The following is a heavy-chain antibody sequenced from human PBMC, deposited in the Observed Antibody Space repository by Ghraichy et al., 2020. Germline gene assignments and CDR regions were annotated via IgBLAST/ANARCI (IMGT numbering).Heavy chain of an antibody. V-gene: IGHV1-2*02. J-gene: IGHJ2*01. D-gene: IGHD3/OR15-3a*01. CDR2: INPNSGGT. CDR3: ARGKGTGYWYFDL. Sequence: ASVKVSCKASGYTFTGYYMHWVRQAPGQGLEWMGWINPNSGGTNYAQKFQGRVTMTRDTSISIAYMELSRLRSDDTAVYYCARGKGTGYWYFDLWGRGTLVTVSS. CDR1: GYTFTGYY.